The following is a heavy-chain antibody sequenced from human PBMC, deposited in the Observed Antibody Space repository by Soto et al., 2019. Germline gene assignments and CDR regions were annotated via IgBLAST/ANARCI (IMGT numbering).Heavy chain of an antibody. Sequence: SETLSLTCTVSGGSISSGGYYWSWIRQHPGKGLEWIGYIYYSGSTYYNQSLKSRVTISVDTSKNQFSLKLSSVTAADTAVYYRARASATEGWFDPWGQGTLVTVPQ. CDR3: ARASATEGWFDP. D-gene: IGHD2-15*01. V-gene: IGHV4-31*03. J-gene: IGHJ5*02. CDR2: IYYSGST. CDR1: GGSISSGGYY.